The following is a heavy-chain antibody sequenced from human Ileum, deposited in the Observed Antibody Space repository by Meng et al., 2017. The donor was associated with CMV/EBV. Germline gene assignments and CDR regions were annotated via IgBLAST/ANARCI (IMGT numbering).Heavy chain of an antibody. Sequence: GESLKISCAASGFTFSSYSMNWVRQAPGKGLEWVSPISSSSYIYYADSVKGRFTISRDNAKNSLYLQMNSLRAEDTAVYYCASPGYRDVWGQGTTVTVSS. V-gene: IGHV3-21*01. D-gene: IGHD6-13*01. CDR1: GFTFSSYS. CDR2: ISSSSYI. J-gene: IGHJ6*02. CDR3: ASPGYRDV.